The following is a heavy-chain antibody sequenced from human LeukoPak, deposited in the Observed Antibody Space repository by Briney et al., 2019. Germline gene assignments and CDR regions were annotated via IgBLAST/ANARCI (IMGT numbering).Heavy chain of an antibody. J-gene: IGHJ4*02. CDR2: INQDGSEK. V-gene: IGHV3-7*04. D-gene: IGHD5-24*01. Sequence: GWSLRLSCAASGLSFSSYWMSWVRQAPGEGLEWVANINQDGSEKYYVDSVKGRFTISRDNAKNSLYLQMNSLRGEDTAMYFCARAIGDGPGYWGQGSLVTVSS. CDR1: GLSFSSYW. CDR3: ARAIGDGPGY.